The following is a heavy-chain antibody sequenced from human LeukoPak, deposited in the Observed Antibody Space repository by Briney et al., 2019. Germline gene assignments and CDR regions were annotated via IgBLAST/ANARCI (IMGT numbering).Heavy chain of an antibody. D-gene: IGHD3-22*01. CDR1: GGSISSYY. J-gene: IGHJ5*02. CDR3: ARQTYYYDSSGPHWFDP. CDR2: IYYSGST. Sequence: SETLSLTCTVSGGSISSYYWSWIRQHPGKGLEWIGYIYYSGSTYYNPSLKSRVTISVDTSKNQFSLKLSSVTAADTAVYYCARQTYYYDSSGPHWFDPWGQGTLVTVSS. V-gene: IGHV4-59*06.